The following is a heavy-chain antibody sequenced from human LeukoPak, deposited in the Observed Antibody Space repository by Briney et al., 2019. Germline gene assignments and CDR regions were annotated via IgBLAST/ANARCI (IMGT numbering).Heavy chain of an antibody. J-gene: IGHJ4*02. D-gene: IGHD3-22*01. CDR3: ARHFEDSTGYYGAPFDY. CDR2: IYYSGST. V-gene: IGHV4-59*08. CDR1: GGSISNYY. Sequence: SETLSLTCTVSGGSISNYYWSWIRQPPGKGLEWIGYIYYSGSTNYNPSLKSRVTMSVDTSKNQFSLKLSSVTAADTAVYYCARHFEDSTGYYGAPFDYWGQGTLATVSS.